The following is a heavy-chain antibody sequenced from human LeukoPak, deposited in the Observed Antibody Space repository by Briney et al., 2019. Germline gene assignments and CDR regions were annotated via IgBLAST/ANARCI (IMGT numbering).Heavy chain of an antibody. CDR1: GYTFTSYA. J-gene: IGHJ4*02. V-gene: IGHV7-4-1*02. D-gene: IGHD1-26*01. CDR2: INTNTGNP. Sequence: ASVKVSCKASGYTFTSYAMNWVRQAPGHGLEWMGWINTNTGNPTSAPGFTGRFVFSLDTSVSTAYLQISSLKAEDTAVYYCAILNGWELPDYWGQGTVVTVSS. CDR3: AILNGWELPDY.